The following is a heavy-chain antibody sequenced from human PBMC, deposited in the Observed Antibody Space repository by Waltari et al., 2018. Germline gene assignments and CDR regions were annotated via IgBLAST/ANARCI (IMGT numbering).Heavy chain of an antibody. CDR1: GFAFANYG. CDR3: AKSSGSYYEVFDY. Sequence: EVRLVESGGGLVQPGGSLRLSCEASGFAFANYGMSWVRKAPGKGIEWVSRISGRCGTTYYADSVKGRFTMSKDNSKNTLFLQMNSLRVDDTADYYCAKSSGSYYEVFDYWGRGTLVTVSS. J-gene: IGHJ4*02. D-gene: IGHD1-26*01. CDR2: ISGRCGTT. V-gene: IGHV3-23*04.